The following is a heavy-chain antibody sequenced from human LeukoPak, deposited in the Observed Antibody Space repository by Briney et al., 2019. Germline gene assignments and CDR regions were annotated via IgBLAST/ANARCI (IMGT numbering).Heavy chain of an antibody. CDR3: ARGYIAVAGTVSWFDP. V-gene: IGHV4-61*02. D-gene: IGHD6-13*01. J-gene: IGHJ5*02. CDR1: GGSISSGSYY. CDR2: IYTSGST. Sequence: SQTLSLTCTVSGGSISSGSYYWSWIRQPAGKGLEWIGRIYTSGSTNYNPSLKSRVTISVDTSKNQFSLKLSSVTAADTAVYYCARGYIAVAGTVSWFDPWGQGTLVTVSS.